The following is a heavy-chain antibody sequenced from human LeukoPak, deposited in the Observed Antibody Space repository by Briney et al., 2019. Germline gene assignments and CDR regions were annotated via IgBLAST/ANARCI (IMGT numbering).Heavy chain of an antibody. CDR1: GFTFDDYA. Sequence: GGSLRLSCAASGFTFDDYAMHWVRHAAGKGLGWGSGISWNSGSIGYADSVKGRFTISRDNAKNSLYLQMNSLRAEDTALYYCAKALYYDSMNDAFDIWGQGTMVTVSS. CDR3: AKALYYDSMNDAFDI. D-gene: IGHD3-22*01. J-gene: IGHJ3*02. V-gene: IGHV3-9*01. CDR2: ISWNSGSI.